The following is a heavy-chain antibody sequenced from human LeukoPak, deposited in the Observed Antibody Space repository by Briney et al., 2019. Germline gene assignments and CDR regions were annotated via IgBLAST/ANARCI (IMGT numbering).Heavy chain of an antibody. J-gene: IGHJ4*02. CDR1: GFTFSSYA. Sequence: GGSLRLSCAASGFTFSSYAMSWVRQAPGKGLEWVSGISGSGGSTYYTDSVKGRFTISRDNSKNTVYLQMSSLRTEDTAMYYCTTSPVPGIDYWGQGIQVTVSS. D-gene: IGHD6-19*01. CDR3: TTSPVPGIDY. V-gene: IGHV3-23*01. CDR2: ISGSGGST.